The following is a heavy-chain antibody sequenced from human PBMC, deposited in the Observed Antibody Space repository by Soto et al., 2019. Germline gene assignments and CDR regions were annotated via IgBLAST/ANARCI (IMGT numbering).Heavy chain of an antibody. V-gene: IGHV3-23*01. CDR3: AKGQWFGELLYNPFDY. J-gene: IGHJ4*02. Sequence: RGSLRPSCGDSGFTFGSYAMSWVCQATGKGLEWVSAISGSGDSTYYADSVKGRVTISRDNSKNTLYRQMNSPRDEDTAVYYCAKGQWFGELLYNPFDYWGQGTLVTVSS. CDR1: GFTFGSYA. D-gene: IGHD3-10*01. CDR2: ISGSGDST.